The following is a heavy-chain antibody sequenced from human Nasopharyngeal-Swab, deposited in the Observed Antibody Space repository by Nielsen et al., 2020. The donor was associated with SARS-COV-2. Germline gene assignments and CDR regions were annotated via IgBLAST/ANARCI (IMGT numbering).Heavy chain of an antibody. CDR3: ARDVGGRDNY. CDR2: IDTDGTIT. J-gene: IGHJ4*02. D-gene: IGHD2-15*01. Sequence: GESLKISCAASGFTFSTYWMHWVRQPPGKGLLWVSRIDTDGTITDYADSVKGRFTISRDNAKNTLYLQMNSLRAEDTAMYYCARDVGGRDNYWGQGALVTVSS. V-gene: IGHV3-74*01. CDR1: GFTFSTYW.